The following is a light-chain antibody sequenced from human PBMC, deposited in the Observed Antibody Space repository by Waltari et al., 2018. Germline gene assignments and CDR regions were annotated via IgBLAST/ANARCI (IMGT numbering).Light chain of an antibody. CDR3: QQTYNVPPIT. CDR2: DAS. J-gene: IGKJ5*01. V-gene: IGKV1-39*01. CDR1: QTINTY. Sequence: DIQMTQSPSSLSASVGDRVTITCRARQTINTYLNWYQQKQGKAPQLLIYDASTLGSGVPSRFSGSGSGTDFTLTISRLQPEDFATYYCQQTYNVPPITFGQGTRLDFK.